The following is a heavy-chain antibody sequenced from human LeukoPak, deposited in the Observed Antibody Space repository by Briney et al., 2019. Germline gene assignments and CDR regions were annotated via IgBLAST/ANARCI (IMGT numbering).Heavy chain of an antibody. Sequence: GASVKVSFKASGYTFTSYGISWVRQAPGQGREWRGGISAYNGKTNYAQKLQGRVTMTTDTSTNTAYMELRSLRSDDTAVYYCARDLIYYYGSGSYYNRLPYYYYGMDVWGQGTTVTVSS. CDR2: ISAYNGKT. CDR3: ARDLIYYYGSGSYYNRLPYYYYGMDV. J-gene: IGHJ6*02. CDR1: GYTFTSYG. V-gene: IGHV1-18*01. D-gene: IGHD3-10*01.